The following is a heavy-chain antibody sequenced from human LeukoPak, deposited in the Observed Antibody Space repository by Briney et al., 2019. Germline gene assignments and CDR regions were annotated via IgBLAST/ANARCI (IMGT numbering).Heavy chain of an antibody. CDR1: GDSISTSSYY. J-gene: IGHJ6*03. Sequence: PSETLSLTCTVSGDSISTSSYYWGWIRQPPGKGLEWLGSIYYSGSTYYNPPLKSRVTISLDTSKNQFSLKLSSVTAADTAVYYCARGDGYNSYYYYMDVWGKGTTVTVSS. D-gene: IGHD5-24*01. CDR2: IYYSGST. V-gene: IGHV4-39*07. CDR3: ARGDGYNSYYYYMDV.